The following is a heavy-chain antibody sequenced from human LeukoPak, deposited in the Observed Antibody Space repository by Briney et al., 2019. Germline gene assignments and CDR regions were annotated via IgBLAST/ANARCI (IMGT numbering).Heavy chain of an antibody. Sequence: SVKVSCKSSGGTFSSYAISWVRPAPGQGLEWMGRIIPILGIANYAQKFQGRVTSTADKSTSTAYMELSSLRDEDTAVYYCAVPSPYCSGGSCYSEWFDPWGQGTLVTVSS. D-gene: IGHD2-15*01. CDR2: IIPILGIA. J-gene: IGHJ5*02. CDR1: GGTFSSYA. V-gene: IGHV1-69*04. CDR3: AVPSPYCSGGSCYSEWFDP.